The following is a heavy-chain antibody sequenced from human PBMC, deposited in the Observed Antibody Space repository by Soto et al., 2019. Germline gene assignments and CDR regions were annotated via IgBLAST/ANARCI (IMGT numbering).Heavy chain of an antibody. CDR1: GFTFSSYD. Sequence: GGSLRLSCAASGFTFSSYDMHWVRQATGKGLEWVSAIGTAGDTYYPGSVKGRFTISGENAKNSLYLQMNSLGAGDTAVYYCARVCSTSCDYGAFAFDIWGQGTMVTVSS. CDR2: IGTAGDT. V-gene: IGHV3-13*01. J-gene: IGHJ3*02. D-gene: IGHD2-2*01. CDR3: ARVCSTSCDYGAFAFDI.